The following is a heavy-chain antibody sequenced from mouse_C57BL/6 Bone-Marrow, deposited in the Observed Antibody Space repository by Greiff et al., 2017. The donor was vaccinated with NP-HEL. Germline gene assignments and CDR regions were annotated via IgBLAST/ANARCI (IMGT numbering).Heavy chain of an antibody. J-gene: IGHJ1*03. D-gene: IGHD2-5*01. CDR3: ARSPYYSNYHWYFDV. Sequence: VQGVESGAELARPGASVKLSCKASGYTFTSYGISWVKQRTGQGLEWIGEIYPRSGNTYYNAKFKGKATLTADKSSSTAYMELRSLTSEDSAVYFCARSPYYSNYHWYFDVWGTGTTVTVSS. CDR2: IYPRSGNT. CDR1: GYTFTSYG. V-gene: IGHV1-81*01.